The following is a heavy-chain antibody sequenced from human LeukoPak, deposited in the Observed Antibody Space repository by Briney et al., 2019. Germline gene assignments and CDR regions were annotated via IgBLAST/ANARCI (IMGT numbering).Heavy chain of an antibody. CDR2: MSPNSGNT. CDR3: ASQPRQVVPAAVYYYYYGMDV. V-gene: IGHV1-8*01. CDR1: GYTFTSYD. D-gene: IGHD2-2*01. Sequence: GASVKVSCKASGYTFTSYDINWVRQATGQGLEWMGWMSPNSGNTGYAQKFQGRVTMTRNTSISTAYMELSSLRSEDTAVYYCASQPRQVVPAAVYYYYYGMDVWGQGTTVTVSS. J-gene: IGHJ6*02.